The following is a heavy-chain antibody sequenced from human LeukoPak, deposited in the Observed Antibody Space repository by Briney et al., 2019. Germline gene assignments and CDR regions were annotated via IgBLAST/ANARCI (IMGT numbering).Heavy chain of an antibody. CDR3: TRRVGDAFDI. CDR2: IRSKSNNYAT. CDR1: GFTFSGSP. V-gene: IGHV3-73*01. Sequence: GGSLRLSCAASGFTFSGSPMHWVRQASGKGLEWVGRIRSKSNNYATTYGASVNGRFTISRDDSKNTAYLQVNSLKTEDTAVYYCTRRVGDAFDIWGQGTMVTVSS. J-gene: IGHJ3*02.